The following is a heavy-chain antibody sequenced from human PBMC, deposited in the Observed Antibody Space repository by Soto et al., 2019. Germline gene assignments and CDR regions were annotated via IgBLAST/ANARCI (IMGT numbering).Heavy chain of an antibody. Sequence: EVQLLESGGGLVQPGGSLRLSCAASGFTFSSYAMNWVRQAPGKGLEWVSVISGSGDSTYYADSVKGRFTISRDNSKNTLCLQMNSLRAEGTAVYYCARRGSGSYGDYWGQGTLVTVSS. D-gene: IGHD1-26*01. CDR2: ISGSGDST. CDR1: GFTFSSYA. V-gene: IGHV3-23*01. J-gene: IGHJ4*02. CDR3: ARRGSGSYGDY.